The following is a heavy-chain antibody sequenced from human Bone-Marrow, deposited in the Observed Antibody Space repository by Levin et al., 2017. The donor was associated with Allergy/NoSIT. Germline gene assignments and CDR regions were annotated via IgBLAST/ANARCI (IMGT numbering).Heavy chain of an antibody. CDR3: ARDSYYNLDL. CDR1: GFTFSSYW. J-gene: IGHJ5*02. Sequence: GESLKISCAASGFTFSSYWMTWVRQAPGKGLEWVANIKEDGSEKYYVDSMKGRLTISRDNSKNSLYLEVNSLRAEDTALYFCARDSYYNLDLWGQGTLVTVSS. CDR2: IKEDGSEK. V-gene: IGHV3-7*01. D-gene: IGHD3-22*01.